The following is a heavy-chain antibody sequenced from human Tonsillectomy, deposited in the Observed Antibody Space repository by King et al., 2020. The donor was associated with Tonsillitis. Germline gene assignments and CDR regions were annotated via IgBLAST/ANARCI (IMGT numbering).Heavy chain of an antibody. J-gene: IGHJ5*02. CDR1: GYTFTSDY. D-gene: IGHD2-21*01. CDR2: INPSGGST. V-gene: IGHV1-46*01. Sequence: VQLVQSGAEVKKPGASVKVSCKASGYTFTSDYMHWVRQAPGQGLEWMGIINPSGGSTSYAQKFQGRVTMTRDTSKSTVYMERISLRSEDTAVYYCASGLGRSGGESWGQGTLVTVSS. CDR3: ASGLGRSGGES.